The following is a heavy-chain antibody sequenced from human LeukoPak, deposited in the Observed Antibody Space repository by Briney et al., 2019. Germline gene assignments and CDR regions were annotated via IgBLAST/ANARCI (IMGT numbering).Heavy chain of an antibody. Sequence: GGSLRLSCAASGFTFSSYGMHWVRQAPGKGLEWVAVISYDGSNKYYADSVKGRFTISRDNSKNTLYLQMNSLRAEDTAVYYCARDRSDYDSSGYYYCAFDIWGQGTMVTVSS. CDR2: ISYDGSNK. D-gene: IGHD3-22*01. CDR3: ARDRSDYDSSGYYYCAFDI. J-gene: IGHJ3*02. V-gene: IGHV3-30*03. CDR1: GFTFSSYG.